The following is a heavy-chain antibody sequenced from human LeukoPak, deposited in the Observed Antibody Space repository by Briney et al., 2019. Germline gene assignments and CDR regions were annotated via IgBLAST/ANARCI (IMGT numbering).Heavy chain of an antibody. V-gene: IGHV1-69*06. J-gene: IGHJ6*03. D-gene: IGHD1-26*01. Sequence: SVKVSFKASGGTFSSYAISWVRQAPGQGLEWMGGIIPIFGTANYAQKFQGRVTITADKSTSTAYMELSSLRSEDTAVYYCARRVGATDPWYYYMDVWGKGTTVTVSS. CDR1: GGTFSSYA. CDR3: ARRVGATDPWYYYMDV. CDR2: IIPIFGTA.